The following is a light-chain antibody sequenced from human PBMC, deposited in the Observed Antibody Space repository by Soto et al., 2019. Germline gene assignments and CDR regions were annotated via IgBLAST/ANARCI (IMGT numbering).Light chain of an antibody. CDR1: SSDVGNYIF. V-gene: IGLV2-14*01. J-gene: IGLJ1*01. CDR3: VSYTTCASYV. Sequence: QSVLTQPASVSGSPGQSITISCTGTSSDVGNYIFVSWYRQHPGKAPKLMIYDINNRPSGVSNRSSGSKSVNTAPLTISGLQAEDEADYYCVSYTTCASYVFGTGSKVTVL. CDR2: DIN.